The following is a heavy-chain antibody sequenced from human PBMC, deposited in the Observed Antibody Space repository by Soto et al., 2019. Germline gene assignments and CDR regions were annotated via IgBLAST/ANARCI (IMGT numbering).Heavy chain of an antibody. J-gene: IGHJ4*02. V-gene: IGHV3-74*03. CDR3: ARVETCSSTSCYSVFDY. CDR2: INSDGSST. Sequence: EVQLVESGGGLVQPGGSLRLSCAASGFTFSSYWMHWVRQAPGKGLVCVSRINSDGSSTTYADSVKGRFTISRDNAKNTLYLQMNSLRAEDTAVYYCARVETCSSTSCYSVFDYWGQGTLVTVSS. CDR1: GFTFSSYW. D-gene: IGHD2-2*01.